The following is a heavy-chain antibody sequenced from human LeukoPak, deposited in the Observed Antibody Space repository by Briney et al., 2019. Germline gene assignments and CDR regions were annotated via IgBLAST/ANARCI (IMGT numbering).Heavy chain of an antibody. CDR2: IKQDGSEK. V-gene: IGHV3-7*01. D-gene: IGHD6-13*01. CDR3: ARRNRAAAGTRSAYYYYYMDV. CDR1: GFTFSSYW. J-gene: IGHJ6*03. Sequence: GRSLRLSCAASGFTFSSYWMSWVRQAPGKGLEWVANIKQDGSEKYYVDSVKGRFTISRDNAKNSLYLQMNSLSAEDTAVYYCARRNRAAAGTRSAYYYYYMDVWGKGTTVTVSS.